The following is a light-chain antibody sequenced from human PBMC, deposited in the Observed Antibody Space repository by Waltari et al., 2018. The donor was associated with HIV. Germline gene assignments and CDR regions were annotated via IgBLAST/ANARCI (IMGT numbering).Light chain of an antibody. CDR2: GAS. CDR3: QQYVSSPRT. J-gene: IGKJ1*01. V-gene: IGKV3-20*01. Sequence: EIVLTQSPGTLPLSPGERATLSCRASQSVSSNYLAWYQQKPGQAPRPLIYGASSRATGIPDRFSGSGSGTDFTLTISRLEPEDFAVYFCQQYVSSPRTFGQGTRVEIK. CDR1: QSVSSNY.